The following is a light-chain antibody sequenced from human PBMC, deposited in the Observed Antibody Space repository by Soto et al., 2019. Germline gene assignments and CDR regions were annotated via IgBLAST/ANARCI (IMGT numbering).Light chain of an antibody. J-gene: IGLJ1*01. V-gene: IGLV1-40*01. CDR1: SSNIGAGYD. CDR2: ANK. Sequence: SVLTQPPSVSGAPGQRVTISCTGSSSNIGAGYDVHWYQQVPGTAPKLLIYANKNRPAGVPDRFSASKSDTSASLAITGRQAEDEADYYCQSYDSSPSGYVFGTGTKVTVL. CDR3: QSYDSSPSGYV.